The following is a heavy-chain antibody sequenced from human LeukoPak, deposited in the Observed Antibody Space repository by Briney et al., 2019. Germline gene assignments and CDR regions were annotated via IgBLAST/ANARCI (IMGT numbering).Heavy chain of an antibody. J-gene: IGHJ4*02. CDR2: IKQDGSEK. CDR1: GFTFSRYW. Sequence: QAGGSLRLSCAASGFTFSRYWMSWVCQAPGKGLEWVANIKQDGSEKYYVDSVKGRFTISRDNAKNSLYLQMTSLRAEDTAVYYCARDGSSWTNWGQGTLVTVSS. V-gene: IGHV3-7*01. CDR3: ARDGSSWTN. D-gene: IGHD6-13*01.